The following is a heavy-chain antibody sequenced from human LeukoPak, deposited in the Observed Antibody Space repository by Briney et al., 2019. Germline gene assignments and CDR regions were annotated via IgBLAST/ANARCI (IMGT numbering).Heavy chain of an antibody. Sequence: GGSLRLSCAASGFTFSSYGMHWVRQAPGKGLEWVAVISYDGSNKYYADSVKGRFIISRDNSKNTLYLQMNSLRAEDTAVYYCAKDRSMVRAIGYYYYYGMDVWGQGTTVTVSS. CDR2: ISYDGSNK. CDR1: GFTFSSYG. V-gene: IGHV3-30*18. CDR3: AKDRSMVRAIGYYYYYGMDV. J-gene: IGHJ6*02. D-gene: IGHD3-10*01.